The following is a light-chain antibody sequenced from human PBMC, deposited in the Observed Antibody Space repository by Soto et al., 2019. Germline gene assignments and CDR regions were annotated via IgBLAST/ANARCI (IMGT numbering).Light chain of an antibody. CDR2: TNN. J-gene: IGLJ3*02. Sequence: QSVLTQPPSVSGTPGQRATISCSGSTSNIGSNFVYWYQQLPGTAPKLLIYTNNQRPSGVPDRFSGSKSGTSASLAITVLRLEDEADYYCAAWDDSLTGPVFGGGTKVTVL. CDR1: TSNIGSNF. CDR3: AAWDDSLTGPV. V-gene: IGLV1-47*02.